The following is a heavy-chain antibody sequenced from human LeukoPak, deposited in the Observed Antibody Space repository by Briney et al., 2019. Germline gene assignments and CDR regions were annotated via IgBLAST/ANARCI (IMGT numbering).Heavy chain of an antibody. Sequence: GESLKISCKGSGYSFTSYWIGWVRQMPGKGLEWMGIIYPGDSDTRYSPSFQGQVTISADKSISTAYLQWSSLKASDTAMYYCARVRLRFLEWFPFDPWGQGTLVTDSS. CDR1: GYSFTSYW. CDR2: IYPGDSDT. J-gene: IGHJ5*02. D-gene: IGHD3-3*01. V-gene: IGHV5-51*01. CDR3: ARVRLRFLEWFPFDP.